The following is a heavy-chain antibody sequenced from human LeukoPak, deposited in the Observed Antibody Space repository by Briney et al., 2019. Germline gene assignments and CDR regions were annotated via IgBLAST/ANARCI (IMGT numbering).Heavy chain of an antibody. Sequence: SGGSLRLSCAASGFTFSTFAMSWVRQDPGRGLERVSSITGAGDTTYYPESVKGRFTISRDNSKNTLYLQMNSLRVEDTALYFCVRDRNYYEALQRSYWGQGTLVTVSS. CDR2: ITGAGDTT. V-gene: IGHV3-23*01. D-gene: IGHD3-3*01. CDR1: GFTFSTFA. J-gene: IGHJ4*02. CDR3: VRDRNYYEALQRSY.